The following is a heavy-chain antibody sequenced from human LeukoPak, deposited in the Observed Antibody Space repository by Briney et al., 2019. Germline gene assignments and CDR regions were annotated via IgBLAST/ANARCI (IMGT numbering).Heavy chain of an antibody. CDR3: AKANLFDY. V-gene: IGHV3-30*04. CDR2: ISYDGSNK. CDR1: GFTFSSYA. Sequence: GRSLRLSCAASGFTFSSYAMRWVRQAPGKGLEWVAVISYDGSNKYYADSVKGRFTISRDNSKNTLYLQMNSLRAEDTAVYYCAKANLFDYWGQGTLVTVSS. J-gene: IGHJ4*02.